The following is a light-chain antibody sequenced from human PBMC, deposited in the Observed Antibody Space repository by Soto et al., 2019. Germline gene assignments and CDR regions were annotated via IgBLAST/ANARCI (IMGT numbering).Light chain of an antibody. J-gene: IGLJ2*01. CDR1: SSDVGGYNY. V-gene: IGLV2-14*01. CDR3: SSYTSSSPLV. Sequence: QSALTQPASVSGSPGQSITISCTGTSSDVGGYNYVSWYQQHPGKAPRLMIYDVSNRPSGVSNRFSGSKSGNTASMTISGLQAEDEADYYCSSYTSSSPLVFGGGTMLTVL. CDR2: DVS.